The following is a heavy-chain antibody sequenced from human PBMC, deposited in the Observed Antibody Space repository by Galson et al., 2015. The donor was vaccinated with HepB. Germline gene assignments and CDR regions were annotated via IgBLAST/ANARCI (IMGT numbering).Heavy chain of an antibody. CDR1: GFNFSTYA. V-gene: IGHV3-30-3*01. CDR2: ILYDGSNK. CDR3: AREEGGMTTVTTEALGYGMDV. D-gene: IGHD4-17*01. J-gene: IGHJ6*02. Sequence: SLRLSCAASGFNFSTYAMDWVRQAPGKGLEWVALILYDGSNKYYADSVKGRFTISRDNSKSTLYLQMNSLRGDDTAVYFCAREEGGMTTVTTEALGYGMDVWGQGTTVTVSS.